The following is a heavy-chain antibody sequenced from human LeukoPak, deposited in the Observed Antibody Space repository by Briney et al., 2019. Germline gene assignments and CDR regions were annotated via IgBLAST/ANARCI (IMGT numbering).Heavy chain of an antibody. CDR1: GFTVSSAY. CDR3: ARGGHGGLVGSGRGYYYYGMDV. CDR2: INSDGSST. Sequence: GGSLRLSCAASGFTVSSAYVSWVRQAPGKGLVWVSRINSDGSSTSYADSVKGRFTISRDNAKNTLYLQMNSLRAEDTAVYYCARGGHGGLVGSGRGYYYYGMDVWGQGTTVTVSS. J-gene: IGHJ6*02. D-gene: IGHD3-10*01. V-gene: IGHV3-74*01.